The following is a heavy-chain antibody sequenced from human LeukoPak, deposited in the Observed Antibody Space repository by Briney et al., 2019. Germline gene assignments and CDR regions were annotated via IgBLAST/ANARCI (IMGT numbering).Heavy chain of an antibody. CDR1: GGSVSSSNYY. CDR2: INHSGST. D-gene: IGHD2-2*01. CDR3: ARAGYCSSTSCRKVRGMDV. V-gene: IGHV4-39*07. J-gene: IGHJ6*04. Sequence: SETLSLTCTVSGGSVSSSNYYWSWIRQPPGKGLEWIGEINHSGSTNYNPSLKSRVTISVDTSKNQFSLKLSSVTAADTAVYYCARAGYCSSTSCRKVRGMDVWGKGTTVTVSS.